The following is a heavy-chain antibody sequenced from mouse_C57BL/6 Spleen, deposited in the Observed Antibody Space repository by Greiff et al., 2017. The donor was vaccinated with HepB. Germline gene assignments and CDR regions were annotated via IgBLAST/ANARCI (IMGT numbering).Heavy chain of an antibody. CDR3: ARSGYSNYPGYAMDY. J-gene: IGHJ4*01. CDR2: INPGSGGT. D-gene: IGHD2-5*01. V-gene: IGHV1-54*01. CDR1: GYAFTNYL. Sequence: VQLVESGAELVRPGTSVKVSCKASGYAFTNYLIEWVKQRPGQGLEWIGVINPGSGGTNYNEKFKGKATLTADKSSSTAYMQLSSLTSEDSAVYFCARSGYSNYPGYAMDYWGQGTSVTVSS.